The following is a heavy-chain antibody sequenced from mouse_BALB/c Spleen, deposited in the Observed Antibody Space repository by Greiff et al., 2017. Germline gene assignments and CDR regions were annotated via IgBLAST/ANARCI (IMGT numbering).Heavy chain of an antibody. J-gene: IGHJ2*01. V-gene: IGHV2-9*02. CDR2: IWAGGST. CDR1: GFSLTSYG. D-gene: IGHD2-4*01. CDR3: ARDRGLRPYYFDY. Sequence: VQLVESGPGLVAPSQSLSITCTVSGFSLTSYGVHWVRQPPGKGLEWLGVIWAGGSTNYNSALMSRLSISKDNSKSQVFLKMNSLQTDDTAMYYCARDRGLRPYYFDYWGQGTTLTVSS.